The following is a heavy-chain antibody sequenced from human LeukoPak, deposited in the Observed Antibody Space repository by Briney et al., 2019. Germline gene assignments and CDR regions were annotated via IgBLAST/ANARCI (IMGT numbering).Heavy chain of an antibody. D-gene: IGHD6-13*01. J-gene: IGHJ4*02. Sequence: SVKVSCKASGGTFSSYAISWVRQAPGQGLEWMGGIIPIFGTANYAQKFQGRVTITADKSTSTAYMELSSLRSEDTAVYYCARDRAAAGGSSFGYWGQGTLVTVSS. CDR1: GGTFSSYA. V-gene: IGHV1-69*06. CDR2: IIPIFGTA. CDR3: ARDRAAAGGSSFGY.